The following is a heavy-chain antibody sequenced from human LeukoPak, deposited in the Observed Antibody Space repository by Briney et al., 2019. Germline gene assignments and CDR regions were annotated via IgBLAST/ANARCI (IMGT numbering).Heavy chain of an antibody. J-gene: IGHJ5*02. CDR3: VKIAPDLP. CDR2: IGYDGSNK. Sequence: GGSLRLSCAASGFTFSSYGMHWVRQAPGKGLEWVAFIGYDGSNKYYADSVKGRFTISRDNSKNSLYLQMNSLRADDTAVYYCVKIAPDLPWGQGTLVTVS. V-gene: IGHV3-30*02. CDR1: GFTFSSYG. D-gene: IGHD2-21*01.